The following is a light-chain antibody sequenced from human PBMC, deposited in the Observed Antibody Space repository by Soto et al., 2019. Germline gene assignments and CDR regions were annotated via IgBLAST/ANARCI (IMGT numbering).Light chain of an antibody. CDR2: EVS. CDR1: SSDVGGYKY. CDR3: SSYTSSSTRV. J-gene: IGLJ1*01. Sequence: QSVLTQPASVSGSPGQSITISCTGTSSDVGGYKYVSWYQQHPGKAPKLMIYEVSNRPSGVSNRFSGSKSGNTASLTISGLQAEEEADYYCSSYTSSSTRVFGTGTKVTVL. V-gene: IGLV2-14*01.